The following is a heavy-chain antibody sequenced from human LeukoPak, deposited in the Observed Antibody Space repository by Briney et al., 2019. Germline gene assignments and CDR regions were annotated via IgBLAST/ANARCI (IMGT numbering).Heavy chain of an antibody. J-gene: IGHJ4*02. Sequence: GGSLRLSCAASGLTFDDHTMHWVRQAPGKGLEWVSLISRNGVTTYYADSVKGRFTISRDNSKDSLYLQMNSLTSEDTGLYYCAKEKGSSGYFDYWGQGTLVTVSS. CDR2: ISRNGVTT. D-gene: IGHD6-6*01. V-gene: IGHV3-43*01. CDR3: AKEKGSSGYFDY. CDR1: GLTFDDHT.